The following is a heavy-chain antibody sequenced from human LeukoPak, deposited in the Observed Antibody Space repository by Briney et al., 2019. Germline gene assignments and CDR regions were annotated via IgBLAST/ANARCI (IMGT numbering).Heavy chain of an antibody. CDR3: ARDPDSRGTEPPFFDH. J-gene: IGHJ4*02. D-gene: IGHD3-22*01. CDR1: GFTFSSYG. CDR2: ISYDGSNK. Sequence: GGSLRLSCAASGFTFSSYGMHWVRQAPGKGLEWVAVISYDGSNKYYADSVKGRFTISRDNAKRSVYLQMKSLRADDTALYYCARDPDSRGTEPPFFDHWGRGTLVTVSS. V-gene: IGHV3-30*12.